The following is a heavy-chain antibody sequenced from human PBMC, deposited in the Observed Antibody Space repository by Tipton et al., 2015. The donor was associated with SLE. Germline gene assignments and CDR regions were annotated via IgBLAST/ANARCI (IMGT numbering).Heavy chain of an antibody. J-gene: IGHJ4*02. CDR3: SCRLAARRSPLIPFDY. V-gene: IGHV4-34*01. CDR1: GGSFSGYY. D-gene: IGHD6-6*01. Sequence: TLSLTCAVYGGSFSGYYWSWIRQSPEKGLEWIGEINHSGDTNYSPSLKSRVTISADRSKNQLSLKLNSVTAADTAVYYCSCRLAARRSPLIPFDYWGQGTLVIVSS. CDR2: INHSGDT.